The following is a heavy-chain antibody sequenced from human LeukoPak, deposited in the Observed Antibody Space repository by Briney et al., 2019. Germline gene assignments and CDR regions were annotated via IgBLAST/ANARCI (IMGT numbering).Heavy chain of an antibody. J-gene: IGHJ3*02. V-gene: IGHV3-23*01. Sequence: GGSLRLSCAASGFTLSSYAMSWVRQAPGKGLEWVSSSGDNTRYADSVKGRFTISRDNSKNTLDLQMNGLRAEDTAVYYCAKSWRYYDSSNYYAFDIWGQGTMVIVSS. CDR3: AKSWRYYDSSNYYAFDI. CDR1: GFTLSSYA. CDR2: SGDNT. D-gene: IGHD3-22*01.